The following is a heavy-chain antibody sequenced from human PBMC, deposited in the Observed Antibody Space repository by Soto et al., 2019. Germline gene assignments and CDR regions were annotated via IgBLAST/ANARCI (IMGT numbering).Heavy chain of an antibody. CDR2: ISAYNGNT. D-gene: IGHD3-10*02. CDR1: GYTFTSYG. Sequence: ASVKVSCKASGYTFTSYGISWVRQAPGQGLEWMGWISAYNGNTNYAQKLQGRVTMTTDTSTSTAYMELRSLRSDDTAVDYCARDRGYYVQYAVDWFDPWGQGTLVTVSS. CDR3: ARDRGYYVQYAVDWFDP. V-gene: IGHV1-18*01. J-gene: IGHJ5*02.